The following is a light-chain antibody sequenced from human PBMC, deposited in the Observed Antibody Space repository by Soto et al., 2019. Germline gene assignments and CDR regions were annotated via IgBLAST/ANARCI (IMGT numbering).Light chain of an antibody. CDR3: SSYTSSSTLGVL. J-gene: IGLJ2*01. V-gene: IGLV2-14*01. CDR1: SSDVGGYNY. Sequence: QSALNQPASVSGSPGQSITISCTGTSSDVGGYNYVSWYQQHPGKAPKLMIYDVSNRPSGVSNRFSGSKSGNTASLTISGLQAEDEADYYCSSYTSSSTLGVLFGGGTKLTVL. CDR2: DVS.